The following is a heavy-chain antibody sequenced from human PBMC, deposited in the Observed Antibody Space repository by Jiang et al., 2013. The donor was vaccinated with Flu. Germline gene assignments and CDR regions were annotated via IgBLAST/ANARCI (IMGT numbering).Heavy chain of an antibody. J-gene: IGHJ2*01. D-gene: IGHD3-3*01. Sequence: SSGRDVLQPYPRRGRVTVSVDTSKNQFSLKLSSVTAADTAVYYCARHDPDYWNGYYNFDVWGRGTLVTVSS. CDR3: ARHDPDYWNGYYNFDV. CDR2: SSGRD. V-gene: IGHV4-39*01.